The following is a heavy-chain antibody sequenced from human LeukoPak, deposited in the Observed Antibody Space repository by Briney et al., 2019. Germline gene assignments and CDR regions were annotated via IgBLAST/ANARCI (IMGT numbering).Heavy chain of an antibody. J-gene: IGHJ4*02. CDR2: IYYSGST. CDR3: ARIRDGYNYSYYFDY. D-gene: IGHD5-24*01. CDR1: GGSISSGGYY. Sequence: SETLSLTCTVSGGSISSGGYYWSWIRQHPGKGLEWIGYIYYSGSTYYNPSLKSRVTISVDTSKNQFSLKLSSVTAADTAVYYCARIRDGYNYSYYFDYWGQGTLVTVSS. V-gene: IGHV4-31*03.